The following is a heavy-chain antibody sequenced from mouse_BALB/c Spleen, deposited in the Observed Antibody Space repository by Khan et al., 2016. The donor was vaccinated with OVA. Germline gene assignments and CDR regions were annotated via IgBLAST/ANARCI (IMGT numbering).Heavy chain of an antibody. J-gene: IGHJ2*01. D-gene: IGHD2-1*01. CDR2: IYPGNSDT. CDR1: GDTFTNYW. Sequence: VQLQQSGTVLARLGASVKMSCKGSGDTFTNYWMHWVKQRPGQGLEWICVIYPGNSDTNYNQKFKGKAKLSAVTSTSTAYMELNSLTNEDSAVDYCTTNGFGNYESWDYWGQGTTLTVSS. CDR3: TTNGFGNYESWDY. V-gene: IGHV1-5*01.